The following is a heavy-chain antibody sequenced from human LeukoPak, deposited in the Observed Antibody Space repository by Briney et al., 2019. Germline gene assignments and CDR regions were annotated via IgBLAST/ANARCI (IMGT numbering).Heavy chain of an antibody. D-gene: IGHD3-22*01. J-gene: IGHJ6*02. Sequence: ASVTVSCKASGYTFTSYGISWVRQAPGQGLEWMGWISAYNGNTNYAQKLQGRVTMTTDTSTSPAYMELRRLRSDDTAVYYCARDAYYYDSSGYYYEYYYGMDVWGQGTTVTASS. V-gene: IGHV1-18*01. CDR1: GYTFTSYG. CDR2: ISAYNGNT. CDR3: ARDAYYYDSSGYYYEYYYGMDV.